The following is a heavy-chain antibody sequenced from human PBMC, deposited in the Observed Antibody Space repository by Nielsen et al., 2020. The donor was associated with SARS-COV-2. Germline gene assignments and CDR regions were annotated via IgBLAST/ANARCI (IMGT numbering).Heavy chain of an antibody. V-gene: IGHV4-59*08. CDR1: GGSISSYY. CDR2: FYYSGGT. CDR3: ASSGYDRRFGY. D-gene: IGHD5-12*01. J-gene: IGHJ4*02. Sequence: SETLSLTCTVSGGSISSYYWSWIRQPPGKGLEWIGYFYYSGGTNYNPSLKSRVTISVDTSKNQFSLKLSSVTAADTAVYYCASSGYDRRFGYWGQGTLVTVSS.